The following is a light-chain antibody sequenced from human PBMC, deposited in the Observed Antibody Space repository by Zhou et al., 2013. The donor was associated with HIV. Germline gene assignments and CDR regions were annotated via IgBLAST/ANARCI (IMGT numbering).Light chain of an antibody. CDR3: MQALQSPYT. J-gene: IGKJ2*01. CDR1: QSLLHSNGYNY. V-gene: IGKV2-28*01. Sequence: DIVMTQSPLSLPVTPGEPASXSCRSSQSLLHSNGYNYLDWYLQKPGQSPQLLIYLGSNRASGVPDRFSGSGSGTDFTLKISRVEAEDVGVYYCMQALQSPYTFGQGTKLEI. CDR2: LGS.